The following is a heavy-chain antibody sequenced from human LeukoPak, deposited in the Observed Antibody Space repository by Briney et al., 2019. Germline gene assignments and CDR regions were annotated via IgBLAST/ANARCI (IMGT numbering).Heavy chain of an antibody. J-gene: IGHJ4*02. D-gene: IGHD5-24*01. CDR1: GFTFSSYG. CDR3: AKERDGYNYGLDY. V-gene: IGHV3-33*06. Sequence: GGSLRLSCAASGFTFSSYGMHWVRQAPGKGLEWVAVIWYDGSNKYYADSVKGRFTISRDNSKNTLYLQMNSLRAEDTAVYYCAKERDGYNYGLDYWGQVTLVTVAS. CDR2: IWYDGSNK.